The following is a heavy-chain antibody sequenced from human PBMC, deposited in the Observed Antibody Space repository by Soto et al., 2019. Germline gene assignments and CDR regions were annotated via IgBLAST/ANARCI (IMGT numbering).Heavy chain of an antibody. D-gene: IGHD6-19*01. J-gene: IGHJ4*02. CDR3: ARPQGYSSGWYYNY. Sequence: SETLSLTCAVYGGSFSGYYWSWIRQPPGKGLEWIGEINHSGSTNYNPSLKSRVTISVDTSKNQFSLKLSSVTAADTAVYYCARPQGYSSGWYYNYWGRGTLVTVSS. V-gene: IGHV4-34*01. CDR1: GGSFSGYY. CDR2: INHSGST.